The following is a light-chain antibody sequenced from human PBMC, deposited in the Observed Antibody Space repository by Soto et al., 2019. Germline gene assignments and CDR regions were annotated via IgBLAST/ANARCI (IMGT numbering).Light chain of an antibody. CDR1: SCDIGYYNY. Sequence: QSVLTQPASVSGSPGQSITISCTGTSCDIGYYNYVSWYQQDSGQAPKLIFYEVSNRPSGVSNRFSGSKSANTASLTISGLQAEDGADYHCSSYKTGSSVVFGTGTKVTVL. CDR2: EVS. V-gene: IGLV2-14*01. J-gene: IGLJ1*01. CDR3: SSYKTGSSVV.